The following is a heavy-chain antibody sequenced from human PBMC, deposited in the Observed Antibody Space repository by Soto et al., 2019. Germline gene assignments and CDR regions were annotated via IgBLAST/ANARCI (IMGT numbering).Heavy chain of an antibody. D-gene: IGHD5-12*01. CDR1: SGFINTYY. CDR2: IQNSGTT. V-gene: IGHV4-59*01. J-gene: IGHJ4*02. CDR3: ARDGSGYREFDY. Sequence: SETLSLTCTVSSGFINTYYWNWIRLSPGKKLEWIGYIQNSGTTNYNPSLKSRVSISVETAKNQFSLQVNSVTAADTAVYYCARDGSGYREFDYWGQGTPVTVSS.